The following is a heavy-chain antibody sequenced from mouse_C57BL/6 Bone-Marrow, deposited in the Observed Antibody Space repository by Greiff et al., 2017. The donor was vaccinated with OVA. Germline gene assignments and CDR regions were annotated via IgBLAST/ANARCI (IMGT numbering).Heavy chain of an antibody. J-gene: IGHJ4*01. D-gene: IGHD1-1*01. Sequence: QVQLQQPGAELVKPGASVKMSCKASGYTFTSYWITWVKQRPGQGLEWIGDIYPGSGSTNYNEKFKSKATLTVDTSSSTAYMQLSSLTSEDSAVYYGARSLITTVVATPGYYAMDYWGQGTSVTVSS. V-gene: IGHV1-55*01. CDR3: ARSLITTVVATPGYYAMDY. CDR2: IYPGSGST. CDR1: GYTFTSYW.